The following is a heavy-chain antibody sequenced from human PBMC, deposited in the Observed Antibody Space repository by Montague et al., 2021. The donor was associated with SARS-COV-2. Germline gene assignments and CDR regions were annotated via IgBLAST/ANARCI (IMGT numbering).Heavy chain of an antibody. J-gene: IGHJ3*02. V-gene: IGHV4-38-2*02. Sequence: SETLSLTCTVSGFSIGSGDYWGWIRQPPGKGLEWIGSIYHSGTTXXNPSLQSRLTMSIDTSTNQFSLRLTSVTAADTAVFFCVREKEGGLRNVFDIWGQGTTVTVSS. CDR2: IYHSGTT. CDR3: VREKEGGLRNVFDI. CDR1: GFSIGSGDY.